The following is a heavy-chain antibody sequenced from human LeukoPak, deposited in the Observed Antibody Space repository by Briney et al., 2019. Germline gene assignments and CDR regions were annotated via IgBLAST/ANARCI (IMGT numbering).Heavy chain of an antibody. CDR2: ISAYNDNT. V-gene: IGHV1-18*01. CDR3: ARGVKAAYYDSSGYSTGGY. Sequence: ASVKVSCKASGYTFTSYGSSRVRQAPGQGREWMGWISAYNDNTNYAQKHHGRVTMTTDTHTSTAYMELRSLRSDDTAVYYCARGVKAAYYDSSGYSTGGYWGQGTLVTVSS. CDR1: GYTFTSYG. D-gene: IGHD3-22*01. J-gene: IGHJ4*02.